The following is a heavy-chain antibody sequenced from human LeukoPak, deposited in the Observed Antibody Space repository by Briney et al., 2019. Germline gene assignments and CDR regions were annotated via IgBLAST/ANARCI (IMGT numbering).Heavy chain of an antibody. CDR1: GFTFSSYA. CDR3: AKEGYSRGYYSYYYMDV. Sequence: GGSLRLSCAASGFTFSSYAMHWVRQAPGKGLEWVAVISYDGSNKYYADSVKGRFTISRDNSKNTLYLQMNSLRAEDTAVYYCAKEGYSRGYYSYYYMDVWGKGTTVTVTS. J-gene: IGHJ6*03. CDR2: ISYDGSNK. D-gene: IGHD6-13*01. V-gene: IGHV3-30*04.